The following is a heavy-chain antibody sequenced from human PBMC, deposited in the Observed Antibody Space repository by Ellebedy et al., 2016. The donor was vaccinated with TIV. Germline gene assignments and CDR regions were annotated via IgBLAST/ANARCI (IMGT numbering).Heavy chain of an antibody. CDR3: ARATSGFDY. V-gene: IGHV3-13*01. J-gene: IGHJ4*02. D-gene: IGHD5-24*01. CDR2: ITSAGDT. CDR1: GFTFTSYD. Sequence: GESLKISCAASGFTFTSYDMHWVRQPTGKGLEWVSGITSAGDTYYLGSVKGRFIISRDSAKNSLYLQMTSLRAEDTAVYYCARATSGFDYWGQGTLATVSS.